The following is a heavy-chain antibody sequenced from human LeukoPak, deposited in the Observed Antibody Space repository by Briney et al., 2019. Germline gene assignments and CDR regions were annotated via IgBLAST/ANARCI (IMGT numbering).Heavy chain of an antibody. J-gene: IGHJ4*02. Sequence: GGSLRLSCAASGFTFSDYYMNWIRQAPGKGLEWISYMSSSGSTISYADSVTGRFTVSRDNAKNSLYLQMNSLRAEDTAVYYCARSILRAANAIDYWVQGTLLTVSS. CDR3: ARSILRAANAIDY. V-gene: IGHV3-11*04. CDR2: MSSSGSTI. D-gene: IGHD1-26*01. CDR1: GFTFSDYY.